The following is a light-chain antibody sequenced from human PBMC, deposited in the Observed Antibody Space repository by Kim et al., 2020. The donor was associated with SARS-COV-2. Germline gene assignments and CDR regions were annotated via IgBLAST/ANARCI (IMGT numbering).Light chain of an antibody. Sequence: VTSCGTGRTSSIRAGWGVNGFQQLRETAPKLLICDNSNQPTGVPDRVAGAKSGTSASLAIAGLQAEDGAEYYCRSYDSSLSGEVFGGGTQLNVL. CDR3: RSYDSSLSGEV. V-gene: IGLV1-40*01. J-gene: IGLJ2*01. CDR2: DNS. CDR1: TSSIRAGWG.